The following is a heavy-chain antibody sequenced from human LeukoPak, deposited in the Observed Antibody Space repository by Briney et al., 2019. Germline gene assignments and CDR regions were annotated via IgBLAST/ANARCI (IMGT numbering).Heavy chain of an antibody. D-gene: IGHD6-19*01. Sequence: GESLKISCKGSGYSSTSYWIGWVRQTPGKGLEWMGIIYPGDSDTRYNPSFQGHVTTSADKSISTAHLQWSSLKASDTAMYYCARHKGAKYSSGWHDAFDIWGQGTMVTVSS. CDR1: GYSSTSYW. J-gene: IGHJ3*02. CDR2: IYPGDSDT. V-gene: IGHV5-51*01. CDR3: ARHKGAKYSSGWHDAFDI.